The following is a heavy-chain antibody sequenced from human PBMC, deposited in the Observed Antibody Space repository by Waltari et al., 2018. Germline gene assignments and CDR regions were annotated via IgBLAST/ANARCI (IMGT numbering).Heavy chain of an antibody. J-gene: IGHJ4*02. D-gene: IGHD3-10*01. CDR3: RNYYYGSGPSYYFDY. Sequence: QVQLQESGPGLVKPSETRSLTCAVSGYSISSGYYWGWIRQPPGKGLEWIGSMYHSGSTYYNPSLKSRVTISVDMSKNQFSLRLSSVTAADTAVYYCRNYYYGSGPSYYFDYWGQGTLVTVSS. V-gene: IGHV4-38-2*01. CDR2: MYHSGST. CDR1: GYSISSGYY.